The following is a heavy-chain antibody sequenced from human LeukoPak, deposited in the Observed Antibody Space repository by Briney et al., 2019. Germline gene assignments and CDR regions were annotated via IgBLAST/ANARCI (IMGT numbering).Heavy chain of an antibody. CDR1: GGSISSSSYY. CDR2: IYYSGST. Sequence: TSETLSLTCTVSGGSISSSSYYWGWIRQPPGKGLEWIGSIYYSGSTYYNPSLKSRVTISVDTSKNQFSLKLSSVTAADTAVYYCARRGGGFWSGYRPFYYYYGMDVWGQGTTVTVSS. J-gene: IGHJ6*02. V-gene: IGHV4-39*01. CDR3: ARRGGGFWSGYRPFYYYYGMDV. D-gene: IGHD3-3*01.